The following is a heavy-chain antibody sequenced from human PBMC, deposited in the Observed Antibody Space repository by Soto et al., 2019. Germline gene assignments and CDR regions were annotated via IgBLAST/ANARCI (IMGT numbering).Heavy chain of an antibody. D-gene: IGHD1-26*01. V-gene: IGHV1-69*01. Sequence: QVQLVQSGAEVKEPGSSVRVSCKASGGTFDNFIMNWVRQTPGQGLEWMGGIVPMLGTPTYAEKFKGRVTISANGFTSKMSMEVTSLRSENTAIYYCARNGTYSSALSQYSGMDVWGQVTTVTISS. CDR2: IVPMLGTP. J-gene: IGHJ6*02. CDR1: GGTFDNFI. CDR3: ARNGTYSSALSQYSGMDV.